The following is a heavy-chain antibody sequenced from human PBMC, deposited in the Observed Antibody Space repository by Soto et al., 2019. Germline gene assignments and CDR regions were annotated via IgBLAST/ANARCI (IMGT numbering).Heavy chain of an antibody. CDR2: IWYDGSNK. CDR3: ARDVRSRRYDL. D-gene: IGHD3-10*02. Sequence: QVQLVESGGGVVQPGRSLRLACAASGFTFRNYGMHWVRQAPGKGLEWLAVIWYDGSNKYYADSVKGRFTISRDNSKNTLYLEMNSLRDEATAVYYCARDVRSRRYDLWGQGTLVIVSS. J-gene: IGHJ5*02. V-gene: IGHV3-33*01. CDR1: GFTFRNYG.